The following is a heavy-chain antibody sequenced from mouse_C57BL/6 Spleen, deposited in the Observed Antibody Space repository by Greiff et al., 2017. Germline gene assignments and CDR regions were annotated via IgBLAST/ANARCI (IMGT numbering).Heavy chain of an antibody. V-gene: IGHV1-78*01. Sequence: VQLQESDAELVKPGASVKISCKVSGYTFTDHTIHWMKQRPEQGLEWIGYIYPRDGSTKYNEKFKGKATLTADKSSSTAYMQLNSLTSEDSAVYFCANGAYDYVPWFAYWGQGTLVTVAA. CDR3: ANGAYDYVPWFAY. J-gene: IGHJ3*01. CDR1: GYTFTDHT. CDR2: IYPRDGST. D-gene: IGHD2-4*01.